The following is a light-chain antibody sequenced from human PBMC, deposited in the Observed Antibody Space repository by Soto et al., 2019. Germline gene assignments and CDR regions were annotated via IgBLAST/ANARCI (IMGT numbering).Light chain of an antibody. Sequence: VLTQPPSVSGAPGQRFTISCTVIRYNIGAGYDVHWYQQLPGRAPKLLIFGNSNRPSGVPDRFSASKSGTSASLAITGLQAEDEAGYYCQSYDNSLSGYVFGTGTKVTVL. CDR1: RYNIGAGYD. CDR3: QSYDNSLSGYV. CDR2: GNS. J-gene: IGLJ1*01. V-gene: IGLV1-40*01.